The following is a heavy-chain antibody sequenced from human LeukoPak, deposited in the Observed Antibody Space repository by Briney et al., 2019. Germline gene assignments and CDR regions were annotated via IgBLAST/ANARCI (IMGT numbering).Heavy chain of an antibody. V-gene: IGHV3-30*02. CDR2: IRNDGSNS. J-gene: IGHJ4*02. D-gene: IGHD3-22*01. CDR1: ALTFNSCG. CDR3: AKDRSYYDSGGFRNFDY. Sequence: PGGSLRLSCAASALTFNSCGMHWVRQAPGKGLEWVAFIRNDGSNSYYADSVKGRFTISRDNSKNTLYLQMNSLRPEDTAVYHCAKDRSYYDSGGFRNFDYWGQGTLVTVSS.